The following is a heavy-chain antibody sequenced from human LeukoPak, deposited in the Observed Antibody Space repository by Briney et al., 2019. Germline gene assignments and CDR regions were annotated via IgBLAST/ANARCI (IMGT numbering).Heavy chain of an antibody. Sequence: KPSETLSLTCTVSGGSISSYYWSWIRQPAGEGLEWIGRIYTSGSTNYNPSLKSRVTMSVDTSKNQFSLKLSSVTAADTAVYYCARDIHVAAAGENWFDPWGQGTLVTISS. D-gene: IGHD6-13*01. J-gene: IGHJ5*02. CDR1: GGSISSYY. CDR3: ARDIHVAAAGENWFDP. V-gene: IGHV4-4*07. CDR2: IYTSGST.